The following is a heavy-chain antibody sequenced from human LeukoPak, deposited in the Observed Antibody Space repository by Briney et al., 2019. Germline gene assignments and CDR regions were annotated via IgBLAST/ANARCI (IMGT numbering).Heavy chain of an antibody. CDR3: TGGIVGASDAFDV. D-gene: IGHD1-26*01. V-gene: IGHV3-73*01. J-gene: IGHJ3*01. CDR1: GFTFSGST. CDR2: IRSKGNNYAT. Sequence: GGSLRLSCAASGFTFSGSTMHWVRQASGKGLEWVGRIRSKGNNYATAYAASVKGRFTISGEDSKNMAYLQMSRLKTEDTAVYYCTGGIVGASDAFDVWGQGTMVTVSA.